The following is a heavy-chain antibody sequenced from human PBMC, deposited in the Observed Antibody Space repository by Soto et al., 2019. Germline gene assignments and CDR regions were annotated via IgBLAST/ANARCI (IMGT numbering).Heavy chain of an antibody. J-gene: IGHJ4*02. V-gene: IGHV1-18*01. CDR3: ARGGYYDILTGYYARMGIDY. CDR1: GYPFTSYG. Sequence: GASVKVSFKASGYPFTSYGISWVRQAPGQGLEWMGWISAYNGNTNYAQKLQGRVTMTTDTSTSTAYMELRSLRSDDTAVYYCARGGYYDILTGYYARMGIDYWGQGTLVTVSS. CDR2: ISAYNGNT. D-gene: IGHD3-9*01.